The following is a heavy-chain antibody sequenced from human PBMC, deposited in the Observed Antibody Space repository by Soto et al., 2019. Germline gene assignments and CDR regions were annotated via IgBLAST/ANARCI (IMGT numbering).Heavy chain of an antibody. V-gene: IGHV1-3*01. Sequence: QVQLVQSGAELKNPGASVKVSCKASGYIFTNFPIHWVRQAPGQRLEWMGWINAANGDTGYSQKFQGRVTFTRDTSASIVYIEMSSPISEDTAVYYCARKDYYGSGCYYFDYWGQGTLVTVSS. CDR1: GYIFTNFP. CDR3: ARKDYYGSGCYYFDY. D-gene: IGHD3-10*01. CDR2: INAANGDT. J-gene: IGHJ4*02.